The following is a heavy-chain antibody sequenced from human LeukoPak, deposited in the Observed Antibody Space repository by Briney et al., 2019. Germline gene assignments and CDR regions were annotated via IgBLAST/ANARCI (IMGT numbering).Heavy chain of an antibody. Sequence: HPGGSLRLSCAASGFTVSSNYMSWVRQAPGKGLEWVSVIYSGGSTYYADSVKGRFTITRDNSKNTLYLQMNSLRAEDTAVYYCAAYSSSWYEYYFDYWGQGTLVTVSS. CDR2: IYSGGST. V-gene: IGHV3-66*02. J-gene: IGHJ4*02. CDR3: AAYSSSWYEYYFDY. CDR1: GFTVSSNY. D-gene: IGHD6-13*01.